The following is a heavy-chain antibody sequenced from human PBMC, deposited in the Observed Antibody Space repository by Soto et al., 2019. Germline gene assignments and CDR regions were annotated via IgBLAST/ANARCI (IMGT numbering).Heavy chain of an antibody. V-gene: IGHV5-51*01. J-gene: IGHJ4*02. Sequence: GESLKISCKGSGYSFTSYWIGWVRQMPWKGLEWMGIIYPGDSDTRYSPSFQGQVTISADKSISTAYLQWSSLKASDTAMYYCARTGKSSYYYDSSGYLGYWGQGTLVTVSS. CDR1: GYSFTSYW. CDR2: IYPGDSDT. D-gene: IGHD3-22*01. CDR3: ARTGKSSYYYDSSGYLGY.